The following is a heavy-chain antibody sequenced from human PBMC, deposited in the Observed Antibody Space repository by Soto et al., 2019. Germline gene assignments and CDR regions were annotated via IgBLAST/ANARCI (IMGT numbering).Heavy chain of an antibody. Sequence: ASVKVSCKASGYSISAYYIHWVRQAPGQGLEWMGWIDPKNGGTVSAQKFQGRLTMTRDTSISTVYIDLSGLTSDVTAVYYCTRAGNYRFDYWGQGTLVTVSS. J-gene: IGHJ4*02. CDR2: IDPKNGGT. V-gene: IGHV1-2*02. CDR1: GYSISAYY. CDR3: TRAGNYRFDY. D-gene: IGHD1-7*01.